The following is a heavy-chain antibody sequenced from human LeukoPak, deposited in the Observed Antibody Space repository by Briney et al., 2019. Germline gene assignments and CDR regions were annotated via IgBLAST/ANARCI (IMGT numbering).Heavy chain of an antibody. D-gene: IGHD3-22*01. J-gene: IGHJ4*02. CDR1: GISGIPFSSNA. V-gene: IGHV3-23*01. CDR2: ITGSGDST. Sequence: GGSLRLSCAASGISGIPFSSNAMTWVRQAPGKGLEWVSGITGSGDSTFYTESVKGRFTISRDNSKNTLYLEMNSLRAEDTAVYYCAKDPTTDRSGVGYWGQGTLVTVSS. CDR3: AKDPTTDRSGVGY.